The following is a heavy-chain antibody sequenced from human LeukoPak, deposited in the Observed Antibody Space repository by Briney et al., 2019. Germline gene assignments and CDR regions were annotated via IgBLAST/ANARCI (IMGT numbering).Heavy chain of an antibody. CDR2: MNPNSGNT. J-gene: IGHJ4*02. D-gene: IGHD6-13*01. CDR1: GYTFTGYY. CDR3: ARADSSSFDY. V-gene: IGHV1-8*02. Sequence: ASVKGSCKASGYTFTGYYMHWVRQAPGQRLEWMGWMNPNSGNTGYAQKFQGRVTMTRNTSISTAYMELSSLRSEDTAVYYCARADSSSFDYWGQGTLVTVSS.